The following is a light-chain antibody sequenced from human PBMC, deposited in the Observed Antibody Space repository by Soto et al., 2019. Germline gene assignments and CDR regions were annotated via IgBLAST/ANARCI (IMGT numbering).Light chain of an antibody. CDR1: SSDVGGYNY. V-gene: IGLV2-14*01. Sequence: QSALTQPASVSGSPGQSIAISCTGTSSDVGGYNYVSWYQQHPGKAPKLMIYDVSNRPSGVSNRFSGSQSGSTASLTISGLRAEYEADYYCSSYTSSNTYVFGPGTKVTVL. CDR3: SSYTSSNTYV. J-gene: IGLJ1*01. CDR2: DVS.